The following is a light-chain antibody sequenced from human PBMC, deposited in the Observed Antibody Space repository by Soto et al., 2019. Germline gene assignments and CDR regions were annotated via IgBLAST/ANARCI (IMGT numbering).Light chain of an antibody. CDR1: SSDVGGYNY. CDR3: SSYTSSSTQV. V-gene: IGLV2-14*01. J-gene: IGLJ1*01. Sequence: QSALTQPASVSRSPGQSITISCTGTSSDVGGYNYVSWYQQLPGKVPKLMIYEVSNRPSGVSNRFSGSKSGNTASLTISGLQAEDEADYYCSSYTSSSTQVFGTGTKLTVL. CDR2: EVS.